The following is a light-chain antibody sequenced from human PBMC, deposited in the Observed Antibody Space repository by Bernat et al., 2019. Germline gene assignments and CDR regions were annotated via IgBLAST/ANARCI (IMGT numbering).Light chain of an antibody. CDR2: AAS. Sequence: DIPMTQSPSSLSASVGDRVTITCRASQPMSRYLNWYQQKPGKAPKFLISAASNLQSGVPSRFSGSGSGTDFTLTISNLQPEDFATYYCQQNKTFGQGTKVESK. CDR1: QPMSRY. J-gene: IGKJ1*01. CDR3: QQNKT. V-gene: IGKV1-39*01.